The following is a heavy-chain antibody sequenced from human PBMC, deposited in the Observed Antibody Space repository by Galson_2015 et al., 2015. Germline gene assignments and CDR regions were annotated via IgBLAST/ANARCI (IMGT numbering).Heavy chain of an antibody. CDR2: ISSSSSTI. CDR1: GFTFRSYS. CDR3: AREPYCSGGSCYGFDY. V-gene: IGHV3-48*02. J-gene: IGHJ4*02. Sequence: SLRLSCAASGFTFRSYSMNWVRPAPGKGLEWASYISSSSSTIYYADSVKGRFTISRDNAENSLYLQMNSLRDEDTAVYYCAREPYCSGGSCYGFDYWGQGTLVTVSS. D-gene: IGHD2-15*01.